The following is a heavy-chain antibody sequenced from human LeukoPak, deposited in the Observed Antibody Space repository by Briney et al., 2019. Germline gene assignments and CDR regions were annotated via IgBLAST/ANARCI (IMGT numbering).Heavy chain of an antibody. CDR2: IIPIFGTA. D-gene: IGHD3-22*01. Sequence: ASVKVSCKASGCTFTTYAISWVRQAPGQGLEWMGGIIPIFGTANYAQRFQGRVTITADESTSTAYMELSSLRSEDTAVYYCARQYYYDSSGYLKAGFDYWGQGTLVTVSS. V-gene: IGHV1-69*13. CDR3: ARQYYYDSSGYLKAGFDY. CDR1: GCTFTTYA. J-gene: IGHJ4*02.